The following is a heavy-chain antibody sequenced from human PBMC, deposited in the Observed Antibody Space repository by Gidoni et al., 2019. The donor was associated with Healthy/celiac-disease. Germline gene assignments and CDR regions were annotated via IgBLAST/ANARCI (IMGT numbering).Heavy chain of an antibody. CDR3: AKSVEPAYPEYYYDSSGPKGCAFDI. CDR1: GCTFAGYA. J-gene: IGHJ3*02. D-gene: IGHD3-22*01. Sequence: EVQLVESGGGLVQPGRSLRTSCAASGCTFAGYAMHRYRRAPGKGREWVAGISWYGGSIVYADSVKGRFTISRDNAKNSLYLQMYSLRAEDTALYYCAKSVEPAYPEYYYDSSGPKGCAFDIWGQGTMVTVSS. CDR2: ISWYGGSI. V-gene: IGHV3-9*01.